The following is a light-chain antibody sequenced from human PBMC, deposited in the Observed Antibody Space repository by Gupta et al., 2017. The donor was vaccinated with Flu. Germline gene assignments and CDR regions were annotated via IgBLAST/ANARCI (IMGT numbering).Light chain of an antibody. CDR2: LAS. CDR1: QTVLYSLNNKNY. Sequence: DIVMTQSPDSLAVSLGERATINCRSSQTVLYSLNNKNYLAWYQQRPGQPPKLLIYLASTRESGVPDRFSGGGSRTDFTLTISSLQAEDVAVYNCQQYLSIPRTFGQGTTVEIK. V-gene: IGKV4-1*01. J-gene: IGKJ1*01. CDR3: QQYLSIPRT.